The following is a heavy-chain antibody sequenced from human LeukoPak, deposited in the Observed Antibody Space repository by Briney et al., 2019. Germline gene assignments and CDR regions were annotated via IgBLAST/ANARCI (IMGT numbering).Heavy chain of an antibody. CDR1: GASISSYY. CDR2: TRYTGDT. D-gene: IGHD2-8*01. CDR3: ARYARTPDS. V-gene: IGHV4-59*01. Sequence: PSETLSLTCTVSGASISSYYWSWIRQPPGKGLEWVGYTRYTGDTNYNPSLKSRATMSLDTSKNQFSLILTSVTAADTAVYYCARYARTPDSWGQGTLVTVSS. J-gene: IGHJ4*02.